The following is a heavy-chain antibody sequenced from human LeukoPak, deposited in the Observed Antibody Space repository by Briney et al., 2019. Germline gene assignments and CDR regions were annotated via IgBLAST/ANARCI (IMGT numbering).Heavy chain of an antibody. Sequence: GGSLRLSCAVSGFTVSNDYMSWVRQAPGKGLEWVSVIYGGDSTYYADSVRGRFTISRDNSENTLYLQMDSLRAEDTAVYYCTRLLPSSHHFFDSWGQGTLVTVSS. V-gene: IGHV3-53*01. CDR2: IYGGDST. J-gene: IGHJ4*02. CDR3: TRLLPSSHHFFDS. CDR1: GFTVSNDY. D-gene: IGHD6-6*01.